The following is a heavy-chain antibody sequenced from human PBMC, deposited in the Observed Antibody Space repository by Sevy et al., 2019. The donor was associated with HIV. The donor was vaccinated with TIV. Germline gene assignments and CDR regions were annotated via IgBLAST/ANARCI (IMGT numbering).Heavy chain of an antibody. D-gene: IGHD1-26*01. CDR3: VRQGGLVDYGMDV. J-gene: IGHJ6*02. CDR1: GGSIGHYY. Sequence: SETLSLTCTVSGGSIGHYYWSWIRQPPGKGLEWIAYVYYTGSTNYNPSLKGRVTIALDTPKNQFSLNLSSLTAADTAVYYCVRQGGLVDYGMDVWGPGTTVTVSS. CDR2: VYYTGST. V-gene: IGHV4-59*01.